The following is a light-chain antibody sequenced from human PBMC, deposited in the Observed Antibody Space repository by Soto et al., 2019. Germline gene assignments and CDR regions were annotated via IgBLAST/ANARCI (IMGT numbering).Light chain of an antibody. J-gene: IGKJ4*01. V-gene: IGKV3-20*01. CDR2: GAS. CDR1: QSVVGNY. CDR3: QQYGGSPPLS. Sequence: EIVLAQSPGTLSLSPGDRATLSCRASQSVVGNYLGWYQQKPGQAPRLLIYGASSRATGIPDRFSGSGSGTDFTLTIIRLEPEDFAVYYCQQYGGSPPLSFGGGTKVDIK.